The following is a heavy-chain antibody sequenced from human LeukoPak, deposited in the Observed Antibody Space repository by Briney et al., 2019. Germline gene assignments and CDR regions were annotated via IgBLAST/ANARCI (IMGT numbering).Heavy chain of an antibody. V-gene: IGHV3-23*01. Sequence: GGSLRLSCAASGFTFSSYEMNWVRQAPGKGLEWVSTVSGSGAIAYYADSVKGRFTISRDNSKNTLYLQMNSLRAEDTAVYYCAKDSGPVCSSTSCYYWGQGTLVTVSS. CDR1: GFTFSSYE. CDR3: AKDSGPVCSSTSCYY. CDR2: VSGSGAIA. D-gene: IGHD2-2*01. J-gene: IGHJ4*02.